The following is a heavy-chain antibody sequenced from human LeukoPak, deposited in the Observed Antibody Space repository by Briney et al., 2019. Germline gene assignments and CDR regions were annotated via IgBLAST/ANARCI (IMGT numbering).Heavy chain of an antibody. V-gene: IGHV3-69-1*01. Sequence: GGSLRLSCVASGFNFRDHEMNWVRQAPGKGLEWVSKIHNNGAISYASSVKGRFIISRDNARSSLYLQMNNLRAEDTALYFCAGETSTSDFNALDVWGQGTGVTVSS. D-gene: IGHD2-2*01. CDR3: AGETSTSDFNALDV. CDR1: GFNFRDHE. CDR2: IHNNGAI. J-gene: IGHJ3*01.